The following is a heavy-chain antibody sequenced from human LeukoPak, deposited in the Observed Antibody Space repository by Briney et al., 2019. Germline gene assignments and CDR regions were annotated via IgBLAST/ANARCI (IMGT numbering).Heavy chain of an antibody. CDR3: ARHRVYYYDSSGPYYFDY. CDR2: IYYTGST. J-gene: IGHJ4*02. CDR1: GGSVSSGSYY. D-gene: IGHD3-22*01. V-gene: IGHV4-61*01. Sequence: SSETLSLTCTVSGGSVSSGSYYWSWIRQPPGKGLEWIGYIYYTGSTSYNPSLKSRVTISVDTSKNQFSPKLSSVTAADTAVYYCARHRVYYYDSSGPYYFDYWGQGTLVSVSS.